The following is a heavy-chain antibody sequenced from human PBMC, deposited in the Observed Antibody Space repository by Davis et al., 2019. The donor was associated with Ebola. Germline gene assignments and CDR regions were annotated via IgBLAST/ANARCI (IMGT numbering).Heavy chain of an antibody. Sequence: GESLKISCKGSGYSFTSYWISWVRQMPGKGLEGMGRIDPIDSYTNYSPSFQAQVTISADKSISTAYLQWSSLKASDTAMYYCARYYGPFDYWGQGTLVTVSS. J-gene: IGHJ4*02. CDR2: IDPIDSYT. V-gene: IGHV5-10-1*04. CDR3: ARYYGPFDY. D-gene: IGHD3-3*01. CDR1: GYSFTSYW.